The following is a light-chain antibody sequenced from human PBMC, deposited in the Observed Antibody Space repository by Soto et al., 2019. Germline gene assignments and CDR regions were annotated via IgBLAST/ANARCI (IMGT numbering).Light chain of an antibody. J-gene: IGKJ1*01. CDR1: QSVSSSF. Sequence: IVLTPSPGTLSLSPGERATLSCRTSQSVSSSFLAWYQHKPGQAPRLLIFGASNRAAGIPDRFSGSRSGTDFTLTISRLEPEDFAVYYCQQYGSSPWTFGQGTKVDIK. V-gene: IGKV3-20*01. CDR2: GAS. CDR3: QQYGSSPWT.